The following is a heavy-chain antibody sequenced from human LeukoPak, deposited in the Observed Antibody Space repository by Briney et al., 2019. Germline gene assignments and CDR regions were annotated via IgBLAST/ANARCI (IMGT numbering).Heavy chain of an antibody. CDR2: IYYSGST. V-gene: IGHV4-61*01. CDR1: GGSVSSGSYY. CDR3: AVGYSSSWYSGNWCDP. Sequence: SDTLSLPCTVSGGSVSSGSYYGSWIPQPPGKGLEWIGYIYYSGSTNHSPYIKSRVTISVDTSKNQFSLKLSSVTAADTAVYYCAVGYSSSWYSGNWCDPGGQGTLVTVS. D-gene: IGHD6-13*01. J-gene: IGHJ5*02.